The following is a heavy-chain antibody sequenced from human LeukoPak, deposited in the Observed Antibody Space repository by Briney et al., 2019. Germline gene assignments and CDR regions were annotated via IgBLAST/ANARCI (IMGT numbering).Heavy chain of an antibody. J-gene: IGHJ3*02. Sequence: GGSLRLSCAASGFTFSSYEMNWVRQAPGKGLEWVSYISSSGSTIYYADSVKGRFTISRDNAKDSLYLQMNSLRAEDTAVYYCARSYSGYADAFDIWGQGTMVTVSS. CDR1: GFTFSSYE. CDR2: ISSSGSTI. D-gene: IGHD5-12*01. CDR3: ARSYSGYADAFDI. V-gene: IGHV3-48*03.